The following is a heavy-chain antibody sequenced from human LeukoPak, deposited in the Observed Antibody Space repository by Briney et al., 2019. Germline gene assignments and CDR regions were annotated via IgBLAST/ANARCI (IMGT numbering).Heavy chain of an antibody. D-gene: IGHD3-22*01. CDR1: GGSFSDYY. V-gene: IGHV4-34*01. Sequence: SETLSLTCAVYGGSFSDYYWSWIRQPPGKGLEWIGEIRHSGSTNYNPSLKSRVTISVDTSKNQFSLKLSSVTAADTAVFYCARGHDSSGYYYFDDWGQGTLATVSS. CDR3: ARGHDSSGYYYFDD. J-gene: IGHJ4*02. CDR2: IRHSGST.